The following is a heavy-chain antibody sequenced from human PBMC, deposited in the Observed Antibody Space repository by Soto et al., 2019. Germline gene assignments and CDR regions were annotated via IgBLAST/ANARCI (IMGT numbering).Heavy chain of an antibody. CDR3: ARRTPPGYYYDSSAAGDAFDI. J-gene: IGHJ3*02. D-gene: IGHD3-22*01. V-gene: IGHV5-10-1*01. CDR2: IDPSDSYT. CDR1: GYSFTSYW. Sequence: GESLKISCKGSGYSFTSYWISWVRQMPGKGLEWMGRIDPSDSYTNYSPSFQGHVTISADKSISTAYLQWSSLKASDTAMYYCARRTPPGYYYDSSAAGDAFDIWGQGTMVTVSS.